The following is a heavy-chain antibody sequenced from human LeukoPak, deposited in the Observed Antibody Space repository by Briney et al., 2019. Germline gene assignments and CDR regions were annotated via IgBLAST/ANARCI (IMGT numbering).Heavy chain of an antibody. J-gene: IGHJ3*02. D-gene: IGHD4-17*01. V-gene: IGHV3-48*01. CDR2: ISSTSTNI. CDR3: VRNDGDDAFDI. Sequence: PGGSLRLSCAASRFTFSTYSMNWVRQAPGRGLEWVSYISSTSTNIYYKDSVKGRFTISRDNAKNSLYLHMTSLRAEDTAVYYCVRNDGDDAFDIWGQGTMVPVSS. CDR1: RFTFSTYS.